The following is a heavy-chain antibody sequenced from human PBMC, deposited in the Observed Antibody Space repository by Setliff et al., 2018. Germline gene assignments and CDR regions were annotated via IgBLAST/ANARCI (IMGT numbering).Heavy chain of an antibody. Sequence: PGESLEISCKGSGFSFTDFWIGWVRQMPGKGLEWMGLIYAGDSDTRYNPSFQGRVTMSADKSINTAYLQWSSLKASDTAIYYCARQKSTGSGNNWFDPWGQGTLVTVSS. CDR1: GFSFTDFW. J-gene: IGHJ5*02. CDR2: IYAGDSDT. CDR3: ARQKSTGSGNNWFDP. V-gene: IGHV5-51*01. D-gene: IGHD3-10*01.